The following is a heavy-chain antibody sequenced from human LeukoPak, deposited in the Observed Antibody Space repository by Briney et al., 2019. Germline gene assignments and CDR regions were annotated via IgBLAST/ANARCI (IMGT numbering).Heavy chain of an antibody. CDR3: ARRQSGSNPQAFDT. Sequence: GESLKISCKGSGYSFTIYWIGWVRQMPGKGLEWVGLIYPGDSDTRYSPSFQGQVTMSADKSICTAYLQWSSLKASDTAMYYCARRQSGSNPQAFDTWGQGTMVSVSS. D-gene: IGHD3-10*01. J-gene: IGHJ3*02. V-gene: IGHV5-51*01. CDR2: IYPGDSDT. CDR1: GYSFTIYW.